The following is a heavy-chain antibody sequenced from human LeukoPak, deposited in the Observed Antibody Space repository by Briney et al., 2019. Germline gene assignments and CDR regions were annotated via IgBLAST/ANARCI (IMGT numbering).Heavy chain of an antibody. CDR2: ILYDGSNK. J-gene: IGHJ6*04. V-gene: IGHV3-30*04. CDR1: GFIFSSYA. Sequence: GRSLRLSCAASGFIFSSYAVHWARQAPGKGLEWVAVILYDGSNKYYADSVKGRFTISRDNSKSTLSLQMNSLRAEDTAVYYCARSTPPGARGMDVWGKGTTVTVSS. CDR3: ARSTPPGARGMDV. D-gene: IGHD2-2*01.